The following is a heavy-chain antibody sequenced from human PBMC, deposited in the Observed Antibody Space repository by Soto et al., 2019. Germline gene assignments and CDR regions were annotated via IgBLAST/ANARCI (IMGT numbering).Heavy chain of an antibody. D-gene: IGHD3-22*01. CDR2: IDPSDSQT. CDR3: ARQIYDSDTGPNFQYYFDS. J-gene: IGHJ4*02. Sequence: GESLKISCKGSGYSFAGYWITWVRQKPGKGLEWMGRIDPSDSQTYYSPSFRGHVHISVTKSITTVFLQWSSLRASDTAMYYCARQIYDSDTGPNFQYYFDSWGQGTPVTVSS. CDR1: GYSFAGYW. V-gene: IGHV5-10-1*01.